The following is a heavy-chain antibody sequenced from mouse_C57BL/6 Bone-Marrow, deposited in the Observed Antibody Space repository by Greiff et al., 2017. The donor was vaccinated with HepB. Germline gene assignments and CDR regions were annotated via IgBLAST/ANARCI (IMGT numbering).Heavy chain of an antibody. J-gene: IGHJ4*01. CDR2: ILPGSGST. D-gene: IGHD1-1*01. CDR1: GYTFTGYW. Sequence: QVQLKQSGAELMKPGASVKLSCKATGYTFTGYWIEWVKQRPGHGLEWIGEILPGSGSTNYNEKFKGKATFTADTSSNTAYMQLSSLTTEDSAIYYCARRGDYYGSSPFAMDYWGQGTSVTVSS. CDR3: ARRGDYYGSSPFAMDY. V-gene: IGHV1-9*01.